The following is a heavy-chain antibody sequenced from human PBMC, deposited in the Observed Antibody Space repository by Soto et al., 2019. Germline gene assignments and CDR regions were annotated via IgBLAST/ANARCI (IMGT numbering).Heavy chain of an antibody. V-gene: IGHV1-69*06. Sequence: ASAKVPCNASGGTFSCYAISWVRQAPGQGLEWMGGIIPIFGTENYAQNFQGRVTVTADKSTSTAYMELSSLRSEDTAVYYCARDTRIMGCWYCGKNVWGQGTRDT. CDR3: ARDTRIMGCWYCGKNV. CDR1: GGTFSCYA. D-gene: IGHD2-15*01. J-gene: IGHJ6*02. CDR2: IIPIFGTE.